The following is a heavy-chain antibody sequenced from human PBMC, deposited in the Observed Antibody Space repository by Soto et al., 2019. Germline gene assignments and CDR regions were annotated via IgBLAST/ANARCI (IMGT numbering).Heavy chain of an antibody. D-gene: IGHD3-22*01. CDR1: GLTFNIYS. Sequence: GCSLGLSCAASGLTFNIYSMTGVRQAPGKGLEWVSYISSSSSTIYYADSVKGRFTISRDNAKNSLYLQMNSLRDEDTAVYYCARDQTHYYDSSGSLTPSAFDIWGQGTMVTVSS. J-gene: IGHJ3*02. V-gene: IGHV3-48*02. CDR3: ARDQTHYYDSSGSLTPSAFDI. CDR2: ISSSSSTI.